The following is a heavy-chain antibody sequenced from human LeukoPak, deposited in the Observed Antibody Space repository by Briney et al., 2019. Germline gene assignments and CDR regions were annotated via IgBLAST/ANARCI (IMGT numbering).Heavy chain of an antibody. V-gene: IGHV4-34*01. D-gene: IGHD3-3*01. Sequence: SETLSLTCAVYGGSFSGYYWSWIRQPPGKGLEWIGEINHSGSTNYNPSLKSRVTISVDTSKNQFSLKLSSVTAADTAVYYCARGGVFWSGYYKLVWYFDLWGRGTLVTVSS. CDR2: INHSGST. CDR3: ARGGVFWSGYYKLVWYFDL. CDR1: GGSFSGYY. J-gene: IGHJ2*01.